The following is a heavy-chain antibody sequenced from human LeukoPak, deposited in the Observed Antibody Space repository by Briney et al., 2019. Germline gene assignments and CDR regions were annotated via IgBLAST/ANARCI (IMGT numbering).Heavy chain of an antibody. D-gene: IGHD6-13*01. CDR3: AREMKALAAAAADY. CDR2: ISSSSSYI. J-gene: IGHJ4*02. V-gene: IGHV3-21*01. CDR1: GFTFSSHG. Sequence: PGRSLRLSCAASGFTFSSHGMHWVRQAPGKGLEWVSSISSSSSYIYYADSVKGRFTISRDNAKNSLYLQMNSLRAEDTAVYYCAREMKALAAAAADYWGQGTLVTVSS.